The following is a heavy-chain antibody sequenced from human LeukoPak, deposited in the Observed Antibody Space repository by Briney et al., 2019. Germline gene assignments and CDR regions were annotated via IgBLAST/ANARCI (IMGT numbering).Heavy chain of an antibody. CDR3: ARGLYYYDSSGYPD. V-gene: IGHV3-66*02. J-gene: IGHJ4*02. CDR2: IYSGGST. CDR1: GFTVSSNY. D-gene: IGHD3-22*01. Sequence: GGSLRLSCAASGFTVSSNYMSWVRQAPGKGLEWVSVIYSGGSTYYADSVKGRFTISRDNSKHTLYLQMNSLRTEDTAVYYCARGLYYYDSSGYPDWGQGTLVTVSS.